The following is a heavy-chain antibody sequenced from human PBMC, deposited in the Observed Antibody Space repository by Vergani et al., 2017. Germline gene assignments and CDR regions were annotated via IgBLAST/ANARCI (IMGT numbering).Heavy chain of an antibody. Sequence: QAQLVESGGGVVHPGRSLTLSCVASGFTFGNYGMHWVRQAPGKGLEWVAVISYLGNEKYYADSVKGRFSISRDTSTKTLFLQMTNVRPDDTAVYFCARAAAMVTPRYFYYYMDVWGKGTAVTVSS. CDR1: GFTFGNYG. D-gene: IGHD4/OR15-4a*01. CDR3: ARAAAMVTPRYFYYYMDV. V-gene: IGHV3-30*04. CDR2: ISYLGNEK. J-gene: IGHJ6*03.